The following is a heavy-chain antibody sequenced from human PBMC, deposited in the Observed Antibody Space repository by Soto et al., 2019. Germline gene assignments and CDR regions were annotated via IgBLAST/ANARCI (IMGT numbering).Heavy chain of an antibody. CDR2: IRSKADSYAT. Sequence: EVPLVESGGGLVQPGGSLKLSCAASGFTFSGSAIHWVRQASGKGLEWVGRIRSKADSYATTYAASVKGRFTISRDDSKNTAYLQMSSLKTEDTAVYYCSRHESRKDSRFGVWGQGTIVTVSS. CDR3: SRHESRKDSRFGV. CDR1: GFTFSGSA. D-gene: IGHD3-3*01. J-gene: IGHJ6*02. V-gene: IGHV3-73*01.